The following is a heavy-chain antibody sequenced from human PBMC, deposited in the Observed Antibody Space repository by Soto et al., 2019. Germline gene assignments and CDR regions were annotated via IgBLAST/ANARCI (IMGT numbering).Heavy chain of an antibody. CDR3: ARDTALPMTGTVYYYGMDV. CDR1: GFIFSSYG. V-gene: IGHV3-48*02. D-gene: IGHD3-9*01. Sequence: EVQLVESGGGLVQPGGSLRLSCAASGFIFSSYGMNWVRQAPGKGLEWVSYISSSSTTIYYVDSVKGRFTISRDNAKNSLYLQMNSLTDEDTAVYYCARDTALPMTGTVYYYGMDVWGPGTTVTVAS. J-gene: IGHJ6*02. CDR2: ISSSSTTI.